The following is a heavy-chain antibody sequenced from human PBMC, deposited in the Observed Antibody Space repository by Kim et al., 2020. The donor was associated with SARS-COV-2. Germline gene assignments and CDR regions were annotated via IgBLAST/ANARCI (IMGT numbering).Heavy chain of an antibody. Sequence: GGSLRLSCAASGFTFSNAWMSWVRQAPGKGLEWVGRIKSKTDGGTIDYAAPVKGRFTISRDDSKNTLYLQMNSLKTEDTAVYYCTTPSVAGTLCNYWGQGTLVTVAS. CDR3: TTPSVAGTLCNY. V-gene: IGHV3-15*01. CDR2: IKSKTDGGTI. D-gene: IGHD6-19*01. J-gene: IGHJ4*02. CDR1: GFTFSNAW.